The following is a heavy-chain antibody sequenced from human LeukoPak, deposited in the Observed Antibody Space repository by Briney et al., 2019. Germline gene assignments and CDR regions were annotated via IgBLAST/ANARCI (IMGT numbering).Heavy chain of an antibody. J-gene: IGHJ4*02. CDR1: GVSISGVGYY. Sequence: SETLSLTCTVSGVSISGVGYYWGWIRQPPGKGLEWIGSISYGGSTYYNPSLKSGVFIYVDMSKNQVSLKLSSVTAADTALYYCAGYYYDSSGYFGCGQGTLVTVSS. V-gene: IGHV4-39*01. CDR3: AGYYYDSSGYFG. CDR2: ISYGGST. D-gene: IGHD3-22*01.